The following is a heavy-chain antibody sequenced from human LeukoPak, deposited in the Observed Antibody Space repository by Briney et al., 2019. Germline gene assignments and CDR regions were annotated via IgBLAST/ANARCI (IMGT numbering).Heavy chain of an antibody. D-gene: IGHD6-19*01. CDR1: GGSFSGYY. Sequence: SETLSLTCAVYGGSFSGYYWSWIRQPPGKGLEWIGEINHSGSTNYNPSLKSRVTISVDTSKKQFSLKLSSVTAADTAVYYCARTYSSGWLFDYWGQGTLVTVSS. CDR3: ARTYSSGWLFDY. J-gene: IGHJ4*02. CDR2: INHSGST. V-gene: IGHV4-34*01.